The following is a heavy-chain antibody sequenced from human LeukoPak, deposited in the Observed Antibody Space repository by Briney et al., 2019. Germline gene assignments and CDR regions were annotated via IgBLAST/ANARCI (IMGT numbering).Heavy chain of an antibody. CDR1: GGSISSYY. V-gene: IGHV4-59*03. CDR3: ARKEYGDPSRAFHI. J-gene: IGHJ3*02. Sequence: SETLSLTCTVSGGSISSYYWSWVRQAPGKGLEWIGEIYHSGSTNYNPSLKSRVTISVDKSQNQFSLKVKSVTAADTAVYYCARKEYGDPSRAFHIWGQGTVVTVSS. CDR2: IYHSGST. D-gene: IGHD4-17*01.